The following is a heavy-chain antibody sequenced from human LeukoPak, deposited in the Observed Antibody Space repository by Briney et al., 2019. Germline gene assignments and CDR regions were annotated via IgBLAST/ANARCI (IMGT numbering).Heavy chain of an antibody. V-gene: IGHV5-51*01. Sequence: GESLKISCKSSGFRFSNYWIGWVRLMPGKGLEWVGIIYVGDSDTRYSPSFQGLVTISADKSISTAYLQWSSLKASDTAMYYCARQGLYYYDSSRYHPFFDYWGQGTLVTVSS. CDR1: GFRFSNYW. J-gene: IGHJ4*02. CDR3: ARQGLYYYDSSRYHPFFDY. CDR2: IYVGDSDT. D-gene: IGHD3-22*01.